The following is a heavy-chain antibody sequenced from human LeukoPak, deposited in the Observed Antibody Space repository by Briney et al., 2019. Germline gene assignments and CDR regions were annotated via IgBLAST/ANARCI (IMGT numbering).Heavy chain of an antibody. CDR2: INAGNGNT. CDR1: GYTFTSYA. J-gene: IGHJ6*03. Sequence: ASVKVSCKASGYTFTSYAMRWVRQAPGQRLEWMGWINAGNGNTKYSQEFQGRVTITRDTSASTAYMELSSLRSEDMAVYYCARGPRYGFYYYMDVWGKGTTVTVSS. CDR3: ARGPRYGFYYYMDV. D-gene: IGHD5-18*01. V-gene: IGHV1-3*03.